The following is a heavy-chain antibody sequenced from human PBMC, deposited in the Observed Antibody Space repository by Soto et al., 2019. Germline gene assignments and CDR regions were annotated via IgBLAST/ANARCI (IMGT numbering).Heavy chain of an antibody. J-gene: IGHJ6*02. CDR3: ARDQRGVARKGYFYYGMDV. D-gene: IGHD6-19*01. CDR2: INGDNGDT. CDR1: GYILSTHA. V-gene: IGHV1-3*01. Sequence: QVQVVQSGAEVKKPGASVRLSCKASGYILSTHAMHWARQAPGQRLEWMGWINGDNGDTKYSQKFQGRVIITRDTSANTAYMELNSLTSEDTAVYYCARDQRGVARKGYFYYGMDVWGQGTAVTV.